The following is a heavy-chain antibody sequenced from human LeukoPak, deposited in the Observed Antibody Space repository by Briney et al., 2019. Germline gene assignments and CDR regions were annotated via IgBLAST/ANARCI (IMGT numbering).Heavy chain of an antibody. CDR1: DGSINSYY. D-gene: IGHD1-26*01. CDR3: ARGRSNYYGMDV. CDR2: IYYNGNT. Sequence: SETLSLTCSVSDGSINSYYWNWIRRPPGKGLEWIGYIYYNGNTNYSPSLKSRVTLSVDTSKNLFSLKVSSVTAADTAVYYCARGRSNYYGMDVWGQGTTVTVSS. J-gene: IGHJ6*02. V-gene: IGHV4-59*01.